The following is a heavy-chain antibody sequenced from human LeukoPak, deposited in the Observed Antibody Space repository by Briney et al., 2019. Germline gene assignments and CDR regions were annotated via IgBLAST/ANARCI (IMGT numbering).Heavy chain of an antibody. J-gene: IGHJ4*02. Sequence: PGGSLRLSCAASGFTFSSYGMHWVRQAPGKGLEWVSAISGSGGSTYYADSVKGRFTISRDNSKNTLYLQMNSLRAEDTAVYYCAKLGSGGYDIGPYYFDYWGQGTLVTVSS. V-gene: IGHV3-23*01. CDR1: GFTFSSYG. D-gene: IGHD1-26*01. CDR3: AKLGSGGYDIGPYYFDY. CDR2: ISGSGGST.